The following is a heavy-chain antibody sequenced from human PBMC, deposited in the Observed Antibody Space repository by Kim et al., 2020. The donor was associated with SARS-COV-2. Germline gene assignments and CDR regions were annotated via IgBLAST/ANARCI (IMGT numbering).Heavy chain of an antibody. CDR3: AKGRTGTTPYFDY. J-gene: IGHJ4*02. Sequence: YADSLKCRFTISRDNAKNSLYLQMNSLRAEDTALYYCAKGRTGTTPYFDYWGQGTLVTVSS. D-gene: IGHD1-1*01. V-gene: IGHV3-9*01.